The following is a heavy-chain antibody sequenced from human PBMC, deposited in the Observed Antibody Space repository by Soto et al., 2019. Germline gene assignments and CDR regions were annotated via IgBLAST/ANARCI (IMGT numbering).Heavy chain of an antibody. Sequence: SETLSLTCTVSGGSISTYDWSWIRQPPGKGLEWIGEINYSGSTNYNPSLKSRVTISVDTSKNQFSLKLSSVTAADTAVYYCARVPGRYSGPRGYGYWGQGTLVTVSS. V-gene: IGHV4-34*01. CDR3: ARVPGRYSGPRGYGY. CDR1: GGSISTYD. J-gene: IGHJ4*02. CDR2: INYSGST. D-gene: IGHD5-12*01.